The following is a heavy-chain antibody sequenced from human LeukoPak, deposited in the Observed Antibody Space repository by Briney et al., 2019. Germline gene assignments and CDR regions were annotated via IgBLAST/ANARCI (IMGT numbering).Heavy chain of an antibody. CDR1: GFTFSSYW. CDR3: ARGGGGYFDL. V-gene: IGHV3-74*03. D-gene: IGHD2-15*01. J-gene: IGHJ4*02. CDR2: INGDGSDT. Sequence: GGSLRLSCAGSGFTFSSYWMHWVRQVPGKGLVWVSHINGDGSDTKYADSEKGRFTISRDNAKNTLYLQLNSLRAEDTAVYYCARGGGGYFDLWGQGTLVTVSS.